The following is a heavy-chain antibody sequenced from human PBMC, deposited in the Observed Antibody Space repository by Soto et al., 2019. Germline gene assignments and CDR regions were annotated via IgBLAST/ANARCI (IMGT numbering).Heavy chain of an antibody. CDR1: GGSFSGYY. CDR3: ARVGIRRVSSWYFYL. CDR2: IHHSGST. D-gene: IGHD6-6*01. Sequence: SETLSLTCAVYGGSFSGYYWSWIRQPPGKGQEWIGEIHHSGSTNYNPSLKSQVTISVDTSKNQFSLKLSPVTAADTAVYYCARVGIRRVSSWYFYLWGRGTLVTVSS. V-gene: IGHV4-34*01. J-gene: IGHJ2*01.